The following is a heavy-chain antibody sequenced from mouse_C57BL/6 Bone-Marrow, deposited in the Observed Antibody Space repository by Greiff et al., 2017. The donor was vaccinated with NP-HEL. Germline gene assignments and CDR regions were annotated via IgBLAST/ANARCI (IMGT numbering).Heavy chain of an antibody. J-gene: IGHJ1*03. CDR3: ARLNYGRYWYFDV. D-gene: IGHD1-1*01. V-gene: IGHV1-55*01. Sequence: VKLLQPGAELVKPGASVKMSCKASGYTFTSYWITWVKQRPGQGLEWIGDIYPGSGSTNYNEKFKSKATLTVDTSSSTAYMQLSSLTSEDSAVYYCARLNYGRYWYFDVWGTGTTVTVSS. CDR2: IYPGSGST. CDR1: GYTFTSYW.